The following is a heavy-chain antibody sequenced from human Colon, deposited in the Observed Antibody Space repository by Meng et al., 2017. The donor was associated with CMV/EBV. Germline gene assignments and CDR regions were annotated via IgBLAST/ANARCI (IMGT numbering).Heavy chain of an antibody. CDR2: IITISGTT. CDR3: ARVICGGDCYLDY. D-gene: IGHD2-21*02. J-gene: IGHJ4*02. Sequence: HVQPEQAGGEVKKTGSSVKVSCKASKGTFTSYPISWVRQGPGQGFEWVGGIITISGTTDYAQKFQGRVTITADESTSTAYMKLSNLRSEDTAIYYCARVICGGDCYLDYWGRGTLVTVSS. CDR1: KGTFTSYP. V-gene: IGHV1-69*12.